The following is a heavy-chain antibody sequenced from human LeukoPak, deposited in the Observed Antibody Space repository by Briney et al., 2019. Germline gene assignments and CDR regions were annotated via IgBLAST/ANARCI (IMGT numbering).Heavy chain of an antibody. J-gene: IGHJ6*03. CDR2: VSNSGSA. D-gene: IGHD1-26*01. CDR1: GGSISKSPYY. Sequence: SETLSLTCIVSGGSISKSPYYWAWIRQPPGKGLEWIGSVSNSGSAYYNASLKSRVTISVDTSKNQFSLKLSSVTAADTAVYYCARVQVESGSYFYYYYYYMDVWGKGTTVTVSS. V-gene: IGHV4-39*07. CDR3: ARVQVESGSYFYYYYYYMDV.